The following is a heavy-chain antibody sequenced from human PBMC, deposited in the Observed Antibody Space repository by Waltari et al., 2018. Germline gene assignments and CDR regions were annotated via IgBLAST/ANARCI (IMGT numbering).Heavy chain of an antibody. V-gene: IGHV3-15*01. CDR2: IKSKTDGGTT. CDR1: GVTFSNAW. Sequence: ELQRVESGGGLVKLGGSLRLSGPAAGVTFSNAWMSWVGKAPRTGTQRGGRIKSKTDGGTTDYAAPVTGRFTISRDDSKNTLYLQMNSLKTEDTAVYYCTTVGYCSGGSCYKDYYYYGMDVWGQGTTVTVSS. D-gene: IGHD2-15*01. CDR3: TTVGYCSGGSCYKDYYYYGMDV. J-gene: IGHJ6*02.